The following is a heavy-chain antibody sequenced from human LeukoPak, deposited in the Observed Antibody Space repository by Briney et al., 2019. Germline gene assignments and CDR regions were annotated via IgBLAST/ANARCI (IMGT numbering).Heavy chain of an antibody. CDR1: GFTFSDYC. J-gene: IGHJ4*02. V-gene: IGHV3-11*01. CDR3: ARDPLYYDSSGYSY. D-gene: IGHD3-22*01. Sequence: GALRLSCAASGFTFSDYCMSWIRQAPGKGLEWVSYISSSGSTIYYADSVKGRFTISRDNAKNSLYLQMSSLRAEDTAVYYCARDPLYYDSSGYSYWGQGTLVTVSS. CDR2: ISSSGSTI.